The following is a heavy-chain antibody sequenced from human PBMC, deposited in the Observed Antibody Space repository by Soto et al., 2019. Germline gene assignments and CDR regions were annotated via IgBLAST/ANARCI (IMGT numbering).Heavy chain of an antibody. CDR1: GGTFSSYA. CDR2: IIPIFGTA. J-gene: IGHJ6*02. CDR3: ARSIAARRGEGGYYYYGMDV. Sequence: ASEKVSCKASGGTFSSYAISWVRQAPGQGLEWMGGIIPIFGTANYARKFQGRVTITADESTSTAYMELSSLRSEDTAVYYCARSIAARRGEGGYYYYGMDVWGQGTTVTVS. V-gene: IGHV1-69*13. D-gene: IGHD6-6*01.